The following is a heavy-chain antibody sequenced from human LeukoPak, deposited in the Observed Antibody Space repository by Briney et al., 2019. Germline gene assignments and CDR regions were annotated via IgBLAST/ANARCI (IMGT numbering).Heavy chain of an antibody. J-gene: IGHJ4*02. CDR3: TWVGDGAFDY. CDR2: IRSKAYGGTT. V-gene: IGHV3-49*04. Sequence: GGSLRLSCTASGFTFGDYAMSWVRQAPGKGLEWVGFIRSKAYGGTTEYAASVKGRFTISRDDSKSIAYLQMNSLKTEDTAVYYCTWVGDGAFDYWGQGTLVTVSS. D-gene: IGHD1-26*01. CDR1: GFTFGDYA.